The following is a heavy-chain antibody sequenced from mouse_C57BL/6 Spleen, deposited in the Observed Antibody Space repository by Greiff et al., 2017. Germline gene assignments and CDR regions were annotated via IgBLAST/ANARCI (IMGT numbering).Heavy chain of an antibody. D-gene: IGHD2-4*01. V-gene: IGHV1-55*01. J-gene: IGHJ3*01. CDR2: IYPGSGST. Sequence: QVQLQQPGAELVKPGASVKMSCKASGYTFTSYWITWVKQRPGQGLEWIGDIYPGSGSTNYNEKFKSKATLTVDTSSSTAYMQLSSLTSEDSAVYYCSRSGLYYDDGEFAYWGQGTLVTVSA. CDR1: GYTFTSYW. CDR3: SRSGLYYDDGEFAY.